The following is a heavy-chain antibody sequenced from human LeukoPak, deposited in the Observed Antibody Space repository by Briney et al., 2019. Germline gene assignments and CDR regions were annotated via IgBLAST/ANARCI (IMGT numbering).Heavy chain of an antibody. V-gene: IGHV1-24*01. D-gene: IGHD2-2*01. CDR2: LDPEDGEK. Sequence: ASVKVSCKVSGHTLNEVAIHWGRQAPGKGREWMGGLDPEDGEKLYAQKFQGRVTITEDTSTDTAYMELSSLRSEDTAVYYCARGDIVVVPAAIYYYCMDVWGRGTTVSVSS. CDR1: GHTLNEVA. J-gene: IGHJ6*03. CDR3: ARGDIVVVPAAIYYYCMDV.